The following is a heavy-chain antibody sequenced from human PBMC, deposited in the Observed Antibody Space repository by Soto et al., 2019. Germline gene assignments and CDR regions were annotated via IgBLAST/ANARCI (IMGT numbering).Heavy chain of an antibody. Sequence: EVQLLESGGGLVQPGGSLRLSCAASGFTFSSYALTWVRQAPGQGLEWVSAISGSGDSTYYADSVKGRFTISRDNSKNTRYLQVDGVRAEDTAVYYGAKGFGFGEHYGMDVWGQGTTVTVSS. CDR3: AKGFGFGEHYGMDV. J-gene: IGHJ6*02. D-gene: IGHD3-10*01. CDR1: GFTFSSYA. V-gene: IGHV3-23*01. CDR2: ISGSGDST.